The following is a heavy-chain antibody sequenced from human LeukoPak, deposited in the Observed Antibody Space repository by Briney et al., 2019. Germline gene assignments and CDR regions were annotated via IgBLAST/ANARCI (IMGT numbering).Heavy chain of an antibody. Sequence: SETLSLTCTVSGGSISGYYWSWLRQPPGKGLEWIGYIYYSGSTNYNPSLKSRVTISVDTSKNQFSLKLSSVTAADTAVYYCARHVPYEWFRIRPLGYFDLWGRGTLVTVSS. CDR2: IYYSGST. CDR3: ARHVPYEWFRIRPLGYFDL. V-gene: IGHV4-59*08. CDR1: GGSISGYY. D-gene: IGHD3-3*01. J-gene: IGHJ2*01.